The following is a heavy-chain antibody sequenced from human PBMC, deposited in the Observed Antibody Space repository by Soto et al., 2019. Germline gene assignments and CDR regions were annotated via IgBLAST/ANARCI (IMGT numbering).Heavy chain of an antibody. CDR1: GFTFSSYG. CDR2: IWYDGSNK. Sequence: PGGSLRLSCAASGFTFSSYGMHWVRQAPGKGLEWVAVIWYDGSNKYYADSVKGRFTISRDNSKNTLYLQMNSLRAEDTAVYYCARDESLVPATLAAFDIWGQGKIVTVSS. V-gene: IGHV3-33*01. D-gene: IGHD2-15*01. CDR3: ARDESLVPATLAAFDI. J-gene: IGHJ3*02.